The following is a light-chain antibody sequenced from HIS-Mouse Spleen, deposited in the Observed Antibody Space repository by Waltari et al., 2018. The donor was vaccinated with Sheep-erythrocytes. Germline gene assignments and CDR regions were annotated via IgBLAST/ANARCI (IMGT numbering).Light chain of an antibody. CDR3: CSYAGSSTPWV. Sequence: QSALTQPASVSGSPGQSITISCTGTSSDVGSYNLVSWYQQHPGKAPKLMIYEGSKRHSGVYNRFSGSKSGNTASLTISGLQAEDEADYYCCSYAGSSTPWVFGGGTKLTVL. V-gene: IGLV2-23*01. CDR1: SSDVGSYNL. J-gene: IGLJ3*02. CDR2: EGS.